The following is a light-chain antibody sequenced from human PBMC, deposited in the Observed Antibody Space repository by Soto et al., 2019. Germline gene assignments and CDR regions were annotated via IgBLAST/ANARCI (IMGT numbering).Light chain of an antibody. Sequence: ETVLTQSPATLSLSPGERATLSCRASQSVDIYLAWYQQKPGQAPRLLIYDASNRATGIPARFSGSGSGTDFTLTISSLETEDFALYYCQQRKYWPPLTFGQGTRLEIK. CDR1: QSVDIY. CDR2: DAS. V-gene: IGKV3-11*01. J-gene: IGKJ5*01. CDR3: QQRKYWPPLT.